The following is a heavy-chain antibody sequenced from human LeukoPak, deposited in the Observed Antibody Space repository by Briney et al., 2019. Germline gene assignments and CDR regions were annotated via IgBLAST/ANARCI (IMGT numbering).Heavy chain of an antibody. CDR3: ARAGVSDSSSWYFPDNWFDP. J-gene: IGHJ5*02. D-gene: IGHD6-13*01. CDR2: TYYRSKWYN. V-gene: IGHV6-1*01. Sequence: SQTLSLTCAISGDSVSSNSAAWNWIRQSPSRGLEWLGRTYYRSKWYNDYAVSVKSRITINPDTSKNQFSLQLNSVTPEDTAVYYCARAGVSDSSSWYFPDNWFDPWGQGTLVTVSS. CDR1: GDSVSSNSAA.